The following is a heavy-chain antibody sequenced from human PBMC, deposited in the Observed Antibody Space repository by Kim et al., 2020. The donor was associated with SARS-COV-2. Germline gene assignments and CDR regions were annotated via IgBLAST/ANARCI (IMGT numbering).Heavy chain of an antibody. CDR1: GFTFSSYW. CDR2: IKQDGSEK. CDR3: ARDRPEPYYDILTGYSYYYGMDV. J-gene: IGHJ6*02. V-gene: IGHV3-7*01. Sequence: LSLTCAASGFTFSSYWMTWVRQAPGKGLEWVANIKQDGSEKYYVDSVKGRFTISRDNAKNSLYLQMNSLRAEDTAVYYCARDRPEPYYDILTGYSYYYGMDVWGQGTTVTVSS. D-gene: IGHD3-9*01.